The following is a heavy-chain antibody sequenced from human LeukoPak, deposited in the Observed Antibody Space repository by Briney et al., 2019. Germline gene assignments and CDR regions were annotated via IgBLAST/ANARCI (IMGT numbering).Heavy chain of an antibody. J-gene: IGHJ5*02. CDR3: ARGVFQLPELFDP. V-gene: IGHV4-31*03. CDR1: GGSISSGGYY. CDR2: IYYSGST. Sequence: SETLSLTCTVSGGSISSGGYYWSWIRQQPGKGLEWIGYIYYSGSTYYNPSLKSRVTISVDTSKNQFSLKLSSVTAADTAVYYCARGVFQLPELFDPWGQGTLVTVSS. D-gene: IGHD2-2*01.